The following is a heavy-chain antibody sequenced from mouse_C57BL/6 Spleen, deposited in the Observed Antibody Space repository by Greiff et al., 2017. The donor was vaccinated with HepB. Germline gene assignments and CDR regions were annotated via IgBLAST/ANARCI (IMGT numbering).Heavy chain of an antibody. V-gene: IGHV1-26*01. CDR1: GYTFTDYY. J-gene: IGHJ3*01. CDR3: ARWGVTTPFAY. CDR2: INPNNGGT. Sequence: EVQLQQSGPELVKPGASVKISCKASGYTFTDYYMNWVKQSHGKSLEWIGDINPNNGGTSYNQKFKGKATLTVEKSSSTAYMELRSLTSEDSAVYYCARWGVTTPFAYWGQGTLVTVSA. D-gene: IGHD2-2*01.